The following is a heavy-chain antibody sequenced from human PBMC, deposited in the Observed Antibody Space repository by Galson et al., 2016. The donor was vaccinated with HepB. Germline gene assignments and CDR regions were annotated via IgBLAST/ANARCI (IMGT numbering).Heavy chain of an antibody. J-gene: IGHJ3*02. CDR2: ISSSSSYI. D-gene: IGHD2-2*01. V-gene: IGHV3-21*01. CDR1: GFTFSRYS. Sequence: SLRLSCAASGFTFSRYSMSWVRQAPGKGLEWVSSISSSSSYIYYTDSVKGRFTISRDNAKKSLYLQMNSLRAEDTAVYYCAREKNIVVVPATKWDAFDIWGQGTRVTVSS. CDR3: AREKNIVVVPATKWDAFDI.